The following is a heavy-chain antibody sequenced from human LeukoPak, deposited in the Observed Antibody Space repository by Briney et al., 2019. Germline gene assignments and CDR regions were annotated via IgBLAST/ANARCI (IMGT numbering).Heavy chain of an antibody. CDR1: GSSISSYY. CDR3: ARGSKRVTKAAAGYYYYGMDV. D-gene: IGHD6-13*01. V-gene: IGHV4-59*01. J-gene: IGHJ6*02. Sequence: SETLSLTCTVSGSSISSYYWSWIRPPPGKGLGWIGYIYYSGSTNYNPSLKSRVTISVDTSKNQFSLKLSSVTAADTAVYYCARGSKRVTKAAAGYYYYGMDVWGQGTTVTVSS. CDR2: IYYSGST.